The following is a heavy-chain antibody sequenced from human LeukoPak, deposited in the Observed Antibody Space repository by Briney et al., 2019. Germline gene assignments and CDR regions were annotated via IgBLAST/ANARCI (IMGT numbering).Heavy chain of an antibody. D-gene: IGHD3-10*01. Sequence: HSGGSLRLSCEASGYTFINHGLHWVRQAPGKGLEWVAVISYDGTDTFYADSVKGRFSISRDDSRNTLALQMNSLRLEDTAVYYCAKDDAGVPDYWGQGTLVLVSS. CDR2: ISYDGTDT. J-gene: IGHJ4*02. CDR1: GYTFINHG. V-gene: IGHV3-30*18. CDR3: AKDDAGVPDY.